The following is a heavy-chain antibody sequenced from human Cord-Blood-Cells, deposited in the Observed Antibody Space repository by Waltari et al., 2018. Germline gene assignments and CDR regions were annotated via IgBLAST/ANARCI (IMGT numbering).Heavy chain of an antibody. CDR3: ARGKDDILTGNAFDI. Sequence: QVQLQQWGAGLLKPSGTLSLTCAVYGGSSGGYYCSWSRWPPGKGLEWIGETNHSGNTNYNPSLKSRVTISVDTSKNQFSLKLSSVTAADTAVYYCARGKDDILTGNAFDIWGQGTMVTDSS. CDR2: TNHSGNT. J-gene: IGHJ3*02. CDR1: GGSSGGYY. D-gene: IGHD3-9*01. V-gene: IGHV4-34*01.